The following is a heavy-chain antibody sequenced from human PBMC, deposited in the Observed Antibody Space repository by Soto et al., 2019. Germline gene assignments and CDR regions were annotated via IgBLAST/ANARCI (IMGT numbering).Heavy chain of an antibody. CDR3: AKDMGPYDFWTLDY. V-gene: IGHV3-9*01. CDR2: ISWNSGSI. Sequence: PGGSLRLSCAASGFTFDDYAMHWVRQAPGKGLEWVSGISWNSGSIGYADSVKGRFTISRDNAKNSLYLQMNSLRAEDTALYYCAKDMGPYDFWTLDYWGQGTLVTVSS. CDR1: GFTFDDYA. D-gene: IGHD3-3*01. J-gene: IGHJ4*02.